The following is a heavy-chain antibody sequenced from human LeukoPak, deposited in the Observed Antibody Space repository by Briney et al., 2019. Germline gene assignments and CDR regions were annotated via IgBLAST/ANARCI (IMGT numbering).Heavy chain of an antibody. J-gene: IGHJ6*02. CDR3: ARDRLLINSGSPSPHYYYGMDV. CDR1: GGTFSSYA. V-gene: IGHV1-69*04. Sequence: GSSVKVSCKASGGTFSSYAISWVRQAPGQGLEWMGRIIPILGIANYAQKFQGRVTITADKSTSTAYMELSSLRSEDTAVYYCARDRLLINSGSPSPHYYYGMDVWGQGTTVTVSS. D-gene: IGHD3-10*01. CDR2: IIPILGIA.